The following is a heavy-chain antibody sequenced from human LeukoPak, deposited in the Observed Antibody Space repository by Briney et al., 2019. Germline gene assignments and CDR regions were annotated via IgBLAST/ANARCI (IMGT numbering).Heavy chain of an antibody. Sequence: SETLSLTCAVYGGSFSGYYWSWIRQPPGKGLEWIGEINHSGSTNYNPSLKSRVTISVDTSKNQFSLKLSSVTAADTAVYYCAGGDRRTPIDYWGQGTLVTVSS. CDR2: INHSGST. V-gene: IGHV4-34*01. D-gene: IGHD1-14*01. CDR1: GGSFSGYY. J-gene: IGHJ4*02. CDR3: AGGDRRTPIDY.